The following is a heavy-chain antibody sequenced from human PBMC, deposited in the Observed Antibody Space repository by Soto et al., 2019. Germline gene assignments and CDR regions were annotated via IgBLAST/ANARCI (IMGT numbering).Heavy chain of an antibody. D-gene: IGHD6-25*01. Sequence: QVQLVQSGAEVKKPGSSVKVPCKASGGTFSSYAISWVRQAPGQGLEWMGGIIPIFGTANYAQKFQGRVTITADESTSTAYMELSSLRSEDTAVYYCARNSKGAKIAAHVYYYYGMDVWGQGTTVTVSS. CDR3: ARNSKGAKIAAHVYYYYGMDV. J-gene: IGHJ6*02. CDR1: GGTFSSYA. CDR2: IIPIFGTA. V-gene: IGHV1-69*01.